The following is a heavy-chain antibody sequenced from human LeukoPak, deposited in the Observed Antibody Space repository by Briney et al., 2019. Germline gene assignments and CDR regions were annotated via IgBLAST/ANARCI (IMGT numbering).Heavy chain of an antibody. CDR3: AREDYYYGMDV. CDR1: GFTFSCYY. CDR2: ISSSGSTI. J-gene: IGHJ6*02. V-gene: IGHV3-11*01. Sequence: GSLGLSCAASGFTFSCYYKSWIRQASGKGPEWVSYISSSGSTIYYADSVKGRFTISRDNAKNSLYLQMNSLRAEDTAVYYCAREDYYYGMDVWGQGTTVTVSS.